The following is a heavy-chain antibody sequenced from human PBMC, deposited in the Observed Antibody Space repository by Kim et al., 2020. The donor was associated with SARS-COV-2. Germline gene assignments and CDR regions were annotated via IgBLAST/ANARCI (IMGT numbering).Heavy chain of an antibody. Sequence: ASVKVSCKASGYTFTSYGISWVRQAPGQGLEWMGWISAYNGNTNYAQKLQGRVTMTTDTSTSTAYMELRSLRSDDTAVYYCARVQLEIPDYYYGMDVWGQGTTVTVSS. D-gene: IGHD1-1*01. CDR3: ARVQLEIPDYYYGMDV. V-gene: IGHV1-18*01. J-gene: IGHJ6*02. CDR1: GYTFTSYG. CDR2: ISAYNGNT.